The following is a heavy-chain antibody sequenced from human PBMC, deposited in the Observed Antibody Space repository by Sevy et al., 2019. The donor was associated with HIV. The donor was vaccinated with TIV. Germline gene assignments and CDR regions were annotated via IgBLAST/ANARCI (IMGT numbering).Heavy chain of an antibody. Sequence: GGSLRLSFAASGFTFDDYGMSWVRQAPGKGLEWVSGINWNGGSTGYADSVKGRFTISRDNAKKSLYLQMNSLRAEDTALYYCARDLPPSATTVAHFDYWGREPWSPSPQ. J-gene: IGHJ4*02. V-gene: IGHV3-20*03. CDR2: INWNGGST. CDR1: GFTFDDYG. D-gene: IGHD4-17*01. CDR3: ARDLPPSATTVAHFDY.